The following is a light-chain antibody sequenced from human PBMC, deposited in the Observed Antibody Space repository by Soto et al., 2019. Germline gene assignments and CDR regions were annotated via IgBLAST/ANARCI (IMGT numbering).Light chain of an antibody. J-gene: IGLJ3*02. CDR3: CSFAGSPWV. V-gene: IGLV2-23*01. CDR1: GSDVGSYNL. CDR2: QAT. Sequence: QSALTQPASVSGCPGQSITISCSGTGSDVGSYNLVSWYKHHPGKAPKLIIYQATKRPSGVSNRFSGSKSGNTASLTISGLQSADEADYYCCSFAGSPWVFGGGTKLTVL.